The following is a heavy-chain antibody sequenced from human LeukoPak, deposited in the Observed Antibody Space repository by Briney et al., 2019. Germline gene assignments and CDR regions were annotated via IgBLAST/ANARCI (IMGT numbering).Heavy chain of an antibody. J-gene: IGHJ3*02. Sequence: ASVKVSCKASGYTFTSYYVHWVRQAPGQGLEWMGIINPGSGSTRHAQKFQGRVTMTRDMSTSTVYMELSSLRSEDPAVYYCARVAWTWFGELIHQNAFDIWGQGTMVTVSS. CDR3: ARVAWTWFGELIHQNAFDI. CDR2: INPGSGST. V-gene: IGHV1-46*01. D-gene: IGHD3-10*01. CDR1: GYTFTSYY.